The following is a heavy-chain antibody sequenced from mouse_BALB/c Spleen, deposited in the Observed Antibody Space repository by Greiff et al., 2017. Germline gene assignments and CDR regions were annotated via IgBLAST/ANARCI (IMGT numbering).Heavy chain of an antibody. Sequence: VQLKQSGAELVKPGASVKLSCTASGFNIKDTYMHWVKQRPEQGLEWIGRIDPANGNTKYDPKFQGKATITADTSSNTAYLQLSSLTSEDTAVYYCARQGDGNYDYYAMDYWGQGTSVTVSS. J-gene: IGHJ4*01. CDR1: GFNIKDTY. CDR3: ARQGDGNYDYYAMDY. D-gene: IGHD2-1*01. V-gene: IGHV14-3*02. CDR2: IDPANGNT.